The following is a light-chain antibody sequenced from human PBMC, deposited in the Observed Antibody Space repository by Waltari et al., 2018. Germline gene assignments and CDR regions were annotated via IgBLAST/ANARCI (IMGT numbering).Light chain of an antibody. J-gene: IGLJ2*01. CDR1: SLRSYY. CDR2: GKN. V-gene: IGLV3-19*01. CDR3: NSRDSSGNPYVV. Sequence: SSELTQDPAVSVALGQTVRITCQGDSLRSYYAGWYQQKPGQAPVLVIYGKNNRPSGIPDRFSGSSSGNTASLTITGAQAEDEADYYCNSRDSSGNPYVVFGGGTKLTVL.